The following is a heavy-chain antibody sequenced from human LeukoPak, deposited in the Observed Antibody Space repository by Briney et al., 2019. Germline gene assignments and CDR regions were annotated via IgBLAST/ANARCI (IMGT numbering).Heavy chain of an antibody. CDR2: INPNSGGT. CDR3: ARAVFEYSSSSTFDY. V-gene: IGHV1-2*02. J-gene: IGHJ4*02. CDR1: TYTFTGYY. Sequence: ASVKVSCKASTYTFTGYYMHWVRQAPGQGLEWMGWINPNSGGTSYAQTFQGRVTMTRDTSISTAYMELSRLRSDDTAVYYCARAVFEYSSSSTFDYWGQGTLVTVSS. D-gene: IGHD6-6*01.